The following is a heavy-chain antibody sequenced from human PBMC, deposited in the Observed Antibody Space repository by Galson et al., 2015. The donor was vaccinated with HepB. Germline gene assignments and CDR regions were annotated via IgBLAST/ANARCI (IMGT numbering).Heavy chain of an antibody. CDR2: IVVGTGKT. CDR1: GFTFSNSA. V-gene: IGHV1-58*01. J-gene: IGHJ4*02. CDR3: AADIGGSSTLMSPPGY. D-gene: IGHD3-3*01. Sequence: SVKVSCKASGFTFSNSAVQWVRQARGQRLEWIGWIVVGTGKTTYAQRFQERVTITRDMSTNTAYLEVRGLRYEDTAIYYCAADIGGSSTLMSPPGYWGQGTLVTVSS.